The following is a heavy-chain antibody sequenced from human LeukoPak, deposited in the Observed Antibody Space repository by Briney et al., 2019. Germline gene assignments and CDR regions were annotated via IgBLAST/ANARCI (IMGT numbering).Heavy chain of an antibody. V-gene: IGHV3-23*01. CDR2: ISGSGGST. CDR3: AKEGYCSGGSCLALDY. Sequence: GGSLRLSCAASGFTFSNYAMSWVRQAPGKGLEWVSAISGSGGSTYYADSVKGRFTISRDNSKNTLYLQMNSLRAEDTAVYYCAKEGYCSGGSCLALDYWGQGTLVTVSS. D-gene: IGHD2-15*01. CDR1: GFTFSNYA. J-gene: IGHJ4*02.